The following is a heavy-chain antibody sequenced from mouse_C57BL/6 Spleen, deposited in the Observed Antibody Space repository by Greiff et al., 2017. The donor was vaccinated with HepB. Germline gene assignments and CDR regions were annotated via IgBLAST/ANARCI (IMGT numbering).Heavy chain of an antibody. CDR3: AIGRFLYYAMDY. CDR2: INPNNGGT. V-gene: IGHV1-22*01. CDR1: GYTFTDYN. J-gene: IGHJ4*01. Sequence: VQLKESGPELVKPGASVKMSCKASGYTFTDYNMHWVKQSHGKSLEWIGYINPNNGGTSYNQKFKGKATLTVNKSSSTAYMEFRSLTSEDSAVYYCAIGRFLYYAMDYWGQGTSVTVSS.